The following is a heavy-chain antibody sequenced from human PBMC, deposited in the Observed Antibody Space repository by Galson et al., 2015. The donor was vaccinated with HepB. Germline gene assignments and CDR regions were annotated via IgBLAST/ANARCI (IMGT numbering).Heavy chain of an antibody. CDR3: ARQYGFDSSGYYPWYFDP. Sequence: SLRLSCAASGFTFSSYAMHWVRQAPGKGLEWVAVISYDGSNKYYADSVKGRFTISRDNSKNTLYLQMNSLRAEDTAVYYCARQYGFDSSGYYPWYFDPWGRGTLVTVSS. J-gene: IGHJ2*01. CDR1: GFTFSSYA. V-gene: IGHV3-30-3*01. D-gene: IGHD3-22*01. CDR2: ISYDGSNK.